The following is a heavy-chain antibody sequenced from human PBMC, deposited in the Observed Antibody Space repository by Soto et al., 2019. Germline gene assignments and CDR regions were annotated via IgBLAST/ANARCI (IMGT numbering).Heavy chain of an antibody. CDR1: GGSISSSSYY. V-gene: IGHV4-39*01. CDR2: IYYSGST. Sequence: QLQLQESGPGLVKPSETLSLTCTVSGGSISSSSYYWGWIRQPPGKGLEWIGSIYYSGSTYYNPSLKRRVTISVDTSKNQFSLKLSSVTAADTAVYYCASPARRHYGMDVWGQGTTVTVSS. CDR3: ASPARRHYGMDV. J-gene: IGHJ6*02.